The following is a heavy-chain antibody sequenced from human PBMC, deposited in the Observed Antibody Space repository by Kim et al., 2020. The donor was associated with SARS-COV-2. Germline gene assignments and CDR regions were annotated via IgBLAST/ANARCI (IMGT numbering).Heavy chain of an antibody. V-gene: IGHV3-7*01. J-gene: IGHJ6*02. CDR2: IKQDGSEK. CDR3: ARDVVVTAILGFFYYYGMDV. Sequence: GGSLRLSCAASGFTFSSYWMSWVRQAPGKGLEWVANIKQDGSEKYYVDSVKGRFTISRDNAKNSLYLQMNSLRAEDTAVYYCARDVVVTAILGFFYYYGMDVWGQGTTVTVSS. D-gene: IGHD2-21*02. CDR1: GFTFSSYW.